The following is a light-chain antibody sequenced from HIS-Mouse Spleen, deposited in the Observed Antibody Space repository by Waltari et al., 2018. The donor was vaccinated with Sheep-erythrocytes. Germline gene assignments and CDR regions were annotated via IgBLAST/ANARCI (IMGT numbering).Light chain of an antibody. CDR2: DVS. CDR3: CSYAGSYTLV. Sequence: QSALTQPASVSGSPGQSITISCTGTSSDVGSYNLVSWYQQHPGKPPKPMIYDVSKRPSGVPAHFSGSQSGNTASLTISGLQAEDEADYYCCSYAGSYTLVFGGGTKLTVL. J-gene: IGLJ2*01. V-gene: IGLV2-11*01. CDR1: SSDVGSYNL.